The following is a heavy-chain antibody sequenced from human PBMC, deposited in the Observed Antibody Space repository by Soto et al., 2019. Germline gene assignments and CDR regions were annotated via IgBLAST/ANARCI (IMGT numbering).Heavy chain of an antibody. CDR3: ARTNGESYTDS. J-gene: IGHJ5*01. CDR2: ISGSGSNT. D-gene: IGHD1-1*01. V-gene: IGHV3-23*01. CDR1: GFTFSTYA. Sequence: GGSLRLSCAASGFTFSTYAMSWVRQAPGKGLEWVSAISGSGSNTYYADSVRGRFTISRDNSKNTLYLQMNSLRAEDTAVYYCARTNGESYTDSWGQGTLVTVSS.